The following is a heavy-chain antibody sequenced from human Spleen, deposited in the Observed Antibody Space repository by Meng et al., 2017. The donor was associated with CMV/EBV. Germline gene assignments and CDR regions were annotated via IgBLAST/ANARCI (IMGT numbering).Heavy chain of an antibody. CDR2: IYYSGST. J-gene: IGHJ5*02. V-gene: IGHV4-39*02. D-gene: IGHD3-22*01. Sequence: SETLSLTCTVSGASISSTSYYWGWIRQPPGKGLEWIGSIYYSGSTYYNPSLRSRVTISVDPSKNHFSLRLCSVTAADTAVYHCARGANYYDSSNYHWFDPWGQGTLVTVSS. CDR1: GASISSTSYY. CDR3: ARGANYYDSSNYHWFDP.